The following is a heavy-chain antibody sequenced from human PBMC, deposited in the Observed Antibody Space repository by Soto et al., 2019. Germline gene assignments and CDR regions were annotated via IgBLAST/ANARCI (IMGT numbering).Heavy chain of an antibody. J-gene: IGHJ4*02. Sequence: TGGSLRLSCAASGFTFSSYGMHWVRQAPGKGLEWVAVIWYDGSNKYYADSVKGRFTISRDNSKNTLYLQMNSLRAEDTAVYYCARDLGASASYFDYWGQGTLVTVSS. CDR2: IWYDGSNK. CDR3: ARDLGASASYFDY. D-gene: IGHD1-26*01. V-gene: IGHV3-33*01. CDR1: GFTFSSYG.